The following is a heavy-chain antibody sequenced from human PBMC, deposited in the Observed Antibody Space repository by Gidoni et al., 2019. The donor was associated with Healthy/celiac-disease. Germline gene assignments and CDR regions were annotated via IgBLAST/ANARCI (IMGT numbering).Heavy chain of an antibody. J-gene: IGHJ6*02. Sequence: EVQLVQSGAEVKKPGESLKISCKGSGYSFTSYCIGWVRQMPGKGLAWMGIIYPGESDTRYSPSFQGQVTISADKSISTAYLQWSSLKASDTAMYYWARQRIAAGKGGGMDVWGQGTTVTVSS. D-gene: IGHD6-13*01. CDR3: ARQRIAAGKGGGMDV. V-gene: IGHV5-51*01. CDR1: GYSFTSYC. CDR2: IYPGESDT.